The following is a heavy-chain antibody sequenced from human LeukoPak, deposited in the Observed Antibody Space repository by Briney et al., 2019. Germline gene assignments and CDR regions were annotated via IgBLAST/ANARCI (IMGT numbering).Heavy chain of an antibody. CDR2: ILPIFGTA. J-gene: IGHJ5*02. V-gene: IGHV1-69*13. CDR1: GGTFGSYV. Sequence: SVKVSCKTSGGTFGSYVISWVRQAPGRGLDWMGGILPIFGTADYAQKFQGRVTITADESTNTAYMELRSLTSEDTAVYYCARDRGGLDPWGQGTLVTVSS. CDR3: ARDRGGLDP. D-gene: IGHD4-17*01.